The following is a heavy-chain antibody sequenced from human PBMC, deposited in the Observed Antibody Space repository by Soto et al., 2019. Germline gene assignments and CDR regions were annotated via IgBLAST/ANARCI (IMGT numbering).Heavy chain of an antibody. CDR1: GFTFSSYA. Sequence: QVQLVESGGGVVQPGRSLRLSCAASGFTFSSYAMHWVRQAPGKGLEWVAVISYDGSNKYYADSVKGRFTISRDNSKNTLYLQMNSLRAEDTAVYYWARDRRRGTAMVLSVGMDVWGQGTTVTVSS. CDR3: ARDRRRGTAMVLSVGMDV. D-gene: IGHD5-18*01. V-gene: IGHV3-30-3*01. CDR2: ISYDGSNK. J-gene: IGHJ6*02.